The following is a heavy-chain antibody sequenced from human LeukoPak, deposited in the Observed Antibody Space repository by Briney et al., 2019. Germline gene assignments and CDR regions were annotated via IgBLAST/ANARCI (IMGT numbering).Heavy chain of an antibody. CDR1: GGSISSYY. D-gene: IGHD3-10*01. Sequence: SETQSLTCTVSGGSISSYYWSWIRQPPGKGLEWIGYIYSSGSTNYNPSLERRVTISVDTSKNQFSLKLSSVTAADTAVYYCAREANYYGSGSALDYWGQGTLVTVSS. CDR3: AREANYYGSGSALDY. J-gene: IGHJ4*02. CDR2: IYSSGST. V-gene: IGHV4-59*01.